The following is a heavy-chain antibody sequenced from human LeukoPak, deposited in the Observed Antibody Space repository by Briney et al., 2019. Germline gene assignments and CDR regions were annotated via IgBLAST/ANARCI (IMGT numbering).Heavy chain of an antibody. CDR1: GFTFSSYE. Sequence: PGGSLRLSCAASGFTFSSYEMNWVRQAPGKGLEWVSAISGSGGSTYYADSVKGRFTISRDNSKNTLYLQMNSLRAEDTAVYYCAKSGKVVVVAATDDYWGQGTLVTVSS. V-gene: IGHV3-23*01. CDR2: ISGSGGST. J-gene: IGHJ4*02. D-gene: IGHD2-15*01. CDR3: AKSGKVVVVAATDDY.